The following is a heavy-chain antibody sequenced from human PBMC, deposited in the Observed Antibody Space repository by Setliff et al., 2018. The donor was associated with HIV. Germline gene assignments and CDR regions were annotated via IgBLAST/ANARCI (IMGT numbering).Heavy chain of an antibody. J-gene: IGHJ5*02. CDR1: GGASTSSGYY. CDR3: ARQFPPYHSGAHYSDL. CDR2: INHSGSA. D-gene: IGHD6-19*01. V-gene: IGHV4-39*01. Sequence: PSETLSLTCIVSGGASTSSGYYWSWIRQPPGRGLEWIGEINHSGSANYNPSLESRVTISVDTSKNQFSLKLNSVTAADTAIYYCARQFPPYHSGAHYSDLWSQGTLVTVSS.